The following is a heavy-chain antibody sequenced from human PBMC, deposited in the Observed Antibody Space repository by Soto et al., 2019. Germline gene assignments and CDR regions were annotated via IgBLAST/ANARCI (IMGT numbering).Heavy chain of an antibody. CDR1: GGTFSTSA. J-gene: IGHJ6*02. V-gene: IGHV1-69*12. CDR3: ARDKDRQQLGGNYYYILDV. D-gene: IGHD3-3*02. CDR2: IMPVFATP. Sequence: QVQLVQSGAEVKTPGSSVKVSCKASGGTFSTSAISWVRQAPGQGLEWVGGIMPVFATPDYAQKLQGRVTITADESMTTAYLELTSLRTDDTAVYYCARDKDRQQLGGNYYYILDVWGQGTAITVSS.